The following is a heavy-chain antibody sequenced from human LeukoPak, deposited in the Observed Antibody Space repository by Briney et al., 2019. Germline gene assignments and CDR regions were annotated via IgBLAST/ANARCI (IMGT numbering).Heavy chain of an antibody. D-gene: IGHD5-24*01. CDR1: GYPFTGYY. Sequence: ASVKVSCKASGYPFTGYYMHWVRQAPGQGLEWMGWINPNSGGTNYAQKFQGTVTMTRDTSISTAYMELSRLRSDDKAVYYCARGRDGYNPDYWGQGTLVTVSS. J-gene: IGHJ4*02. CDR2: INPNSGGT. V-gene: IGHV1-2*02. CDR3: ARGRDGYNPDY.